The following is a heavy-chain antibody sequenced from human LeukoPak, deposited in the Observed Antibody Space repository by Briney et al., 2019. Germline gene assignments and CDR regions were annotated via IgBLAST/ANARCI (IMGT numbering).Heavy chain of an antibody. J-gene: IGHJ4*02. V-gene: IGHV1-18*01. CDR1: GYTFTSYG. CDR2: ISAYNGNT. CDR3: ARGGVRYFDWLLRMYYFDY. Sequence: GASVKVSCKASGYTFTSYGISWVRQAPGQGLVWMGWISAYNGNTNYAQKLQGRVTMTTDTSTSTAYMELRSLRSDDTAVYYCARGGVRYFDWLLRMYYFDYWGQGTLVTVSS. D-gene: IGHD3-9*01.